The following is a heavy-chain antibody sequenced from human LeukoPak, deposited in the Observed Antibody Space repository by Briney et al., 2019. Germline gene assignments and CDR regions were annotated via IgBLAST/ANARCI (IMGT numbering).Heavy chain of an antibody. J-gene: IGHJ4*02. CDR2: IYYSGST. D-gene: IGHD4-23*01. CDR1: GGSISSAGYY. Sequence: SETLSLTCTVSGGSISSAGYYWSWIRQHPGKGLEWIGCIYYSGSTYYNPSLKSRVIISLDTSKNQFSLKLSSVTAADTAVYYCARDSGCGGNSDYWGQGTLVTVSS. V-gene: IGHV4-31*03. CDR3: ARDSGCGGNSDY.